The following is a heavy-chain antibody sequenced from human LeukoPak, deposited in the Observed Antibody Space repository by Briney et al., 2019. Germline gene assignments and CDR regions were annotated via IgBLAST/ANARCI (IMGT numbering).Heavy chain of an antibody. Sequence: GGSLRLSCAASGFIFSSYEMNWVRQAPGRGLEWVSYISTSDSTMYYADSVKGRFPISRDNAKNSLYLQMDSLRVEDTGIYYCARDLGTHGGYVDPWGQGTLVTVSS. CDR3: ARDLGTHGGYVDP. J-gene: IGHJ5*02. D-gene: IGHD5-12*01. V-gene: IGHV3-48*03. CDR1: GFIFSSYE. CDR2: ISTSDSTM.